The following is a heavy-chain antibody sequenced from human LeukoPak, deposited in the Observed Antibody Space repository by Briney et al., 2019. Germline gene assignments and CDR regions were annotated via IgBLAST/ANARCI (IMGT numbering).Heavy chain of an antibody. CDR2: INHSGST. D-gene: IGHD3-3*01. Sequence: SETLSLTCAVYGGSFSGYYWSWIRQPPGKGLEWIGEINHSGSTNYNPSLKSRVTISVDTSKNQFSLKLSSVTAADTAVYYCARASYDSWRNDAFDIWGQGTMVTVSS. J-gene: IGHJ3*02. CDR3: ARASYDSWRNDAFDI. V-gene: IGHV4-34*01. CDR1: GGSFSGYY.